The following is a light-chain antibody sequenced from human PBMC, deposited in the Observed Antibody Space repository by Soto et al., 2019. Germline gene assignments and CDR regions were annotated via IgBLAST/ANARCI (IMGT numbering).Light chain of an antibody. CDR2: QVS. CDR1: QSLVYTDGNTY. Sequence: DVVLTQSPLSLPVTLGQPASISCRSSQSLVYTDGNTYLTWFQQRPGQSPRRLIYQVSNRDSGVPDRFSGSGSGTDFTLEISRVEAEDVAVYYCMQATHWPGTFGQGTKVEIK. J-gene: IGKJ1*01. CDR3: MQATHWPGT. V-gene: IGKV2-30*01.